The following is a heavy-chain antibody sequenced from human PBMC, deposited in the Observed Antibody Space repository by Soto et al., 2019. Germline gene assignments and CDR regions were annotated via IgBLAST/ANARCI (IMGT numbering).Heavy chain of an antibody. Sequence: GGSMRLSCAASGFPYSSYGMHWVLQATGKALEWVAVISYDGSNKYYADSVKGRVTISRDNSKNTLYLQMKSLRAEDTAVYYCAKDWTAADKATPNNWFDPWGQGTLVTVSS. CDR1: GFPYSSYG. CDR3: AKDWTAADKATPNNWFDP. D-gene: IGHD5-18*01. J-gene: IGHJ5*02. V-gene: IGHV3-30*18. CDR2: ISYDGSNK.